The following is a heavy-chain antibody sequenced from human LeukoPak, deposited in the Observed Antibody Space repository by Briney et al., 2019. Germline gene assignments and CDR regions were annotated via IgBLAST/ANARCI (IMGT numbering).Heavy chain of an antibody. J-gene: IGHJ4*02. Sequence: PSETLSLTCTVSGGSISSYYWSWIRQPPGKGLEWIGYIYYSGSTNYNPSLKSRVTISVDTSKNQFSLKLSSVTAADTAVYYCARASYGSGSYYPFDYWGQGTPVTVSS. CDR1: GGSISSYY. V-gene: IGHV4-59*01. CDR3: ARASYGSGSYYPFDY. CDR2: IYYSGST. D-gene: IGHD3-10*01.